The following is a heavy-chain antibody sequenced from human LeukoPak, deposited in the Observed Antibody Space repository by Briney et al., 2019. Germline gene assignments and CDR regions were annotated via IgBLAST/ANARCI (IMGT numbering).Heavy chain of an antibody. V-gene: IGHV3-48*01. J-gene: IGHJ6*03. CDR1: GFTVSSNY. D-gene: IGHD2-15*01. CDR2: ISSSSSTI. CDR3: AREVGRGYYMDV. Sequence: GGSLRLSCAASGFTVSSNYMSWVRQAPGTGLEWVSYISSSSSTIYYADSVKGRFTISRDNAKNSLYLQMNSLRAEDTAVYYCAREVGRGYYMDVWGKGTTVTVSS.